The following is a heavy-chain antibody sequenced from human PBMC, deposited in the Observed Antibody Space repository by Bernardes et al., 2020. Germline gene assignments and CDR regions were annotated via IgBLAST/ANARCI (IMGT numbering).Heavy chain of an antibody. Sequence: GGSLRLSCAASGFTFSDYYMSWIRQAPGKGLEWVSYISSSSSYTNYADSVKGRFTISRDNAKNSLYLQMNSLRAEDTAVYYCARVVEGPTRPYFDYWCQGTLVTVSS. CDR1: GFTFSDYY. CDR2: ISSSSSYT. J-gene: IGHJ4*02. V-gene: IGHV3-11*06. D-gene: IGHD1-26*01. CDR3: ARVVEGPTRPYFDY.